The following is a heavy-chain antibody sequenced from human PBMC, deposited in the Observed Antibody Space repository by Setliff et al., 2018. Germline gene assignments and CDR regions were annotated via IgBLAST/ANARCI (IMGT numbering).Heavy chain of an antibody. D-gene: IGHD3-10*01. CDR1: GGSISSSIYY. J-gene: IGHJ6*03. V-gene: IGHV4-39*01. Sequence: TLSLTCSVSGGSISSSIYYWGWIRQPPGKGLEWIGSIYYSGSTYYSPSLKRRVTISVDAPDNQFSVKLSSVTAADTAVYYCARHKSNGSGSYPSLYMDVWGKGIMVTVSS. CDR3: ARHKSNGSGSYPSLYMDV. CDR2: IYYSGST.